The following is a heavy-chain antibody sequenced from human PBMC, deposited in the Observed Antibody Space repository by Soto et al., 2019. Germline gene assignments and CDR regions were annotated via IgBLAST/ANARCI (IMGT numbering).Heavy chain of an antibody. CDR3: TRIEKGSATYT. V-gene: IGHV2-26*01. CDR2: IFSNDET. J-gene: IGHJ5*02. D-gene: IGHD3-10*01. CDR1: GFSLSNTRMG. Sequence: QVTLKESGPVLVKPTETLTLTCTVSGFSLSNTRMGVSCIRQPPGKALEWLAHIFSNDETSYSTSLKSRLTISKDTSKSQVVLSMTNMDPVDTATYYCTRIEKGSATYTWGQGTLVTVSS.